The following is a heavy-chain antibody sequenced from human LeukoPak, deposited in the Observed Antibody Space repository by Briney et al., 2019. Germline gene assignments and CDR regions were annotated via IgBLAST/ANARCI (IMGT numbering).Heavy chain of an antibody. CDR2: ISSGSSYT. CDR3: ARSGGTYGWFDP. V-gene: IGHV3-21*04. Sequence: GGSLRLSCAASGSTFSTYVMHWVRQAPGKGLEWVSCISSGSSYTNYTDSVKGRFTISRDNAKRSLYLQMNSLTAEDTAVYYCARSGGTYGWFDPWGQGTLVTVSS. CDR1: GSTFSTYV. D-gene: IGHD1-26*01. J-gene: IGHJ5*02.